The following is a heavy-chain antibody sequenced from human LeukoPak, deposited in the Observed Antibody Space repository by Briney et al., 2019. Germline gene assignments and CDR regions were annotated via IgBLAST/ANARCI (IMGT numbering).Heavy chain of an antibody. Sequence: PGRSLRLSCAASGFTFSSYGMHWVRQAPGKGLEWVAVISYDGSNKYYADSVKGRFTISRDNSKNTLYLQMNSLRAEDTAVYYCAKALDPIFGVVIPYEYYYYYYGMDVWGQGTTATVSS. J-gene: IGHJ6*02. CDR1: GFTFSSYG. CDR2: ISYDGSNK. D-gene: IGHD3-3*01. CDR3: AKALDPIFGVVIPYEYYYYYYGMDV. V-gene: IGHV3-30*18.